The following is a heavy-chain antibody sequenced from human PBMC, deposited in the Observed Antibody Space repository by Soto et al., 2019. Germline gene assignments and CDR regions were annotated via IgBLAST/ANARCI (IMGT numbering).Heavy chain of an antibody. CDR3: ARDSYGSGSYDAFDI. J-gene: IGHJ3*02. CDR2: IIPIFGTA. D-gene: IGHD3-10*01. Sequence: VASVKVSCKASGCTFSSYAISCVRQAPGQGLEWMGGIIPIFGTANYAQKFQGRVTITADKSTSTAYMELSSLRSEDTAVYYCARDSYGSGSYDAFDIWGQGTMVTVSS. V-gene: IGHV1-69*06. CDR1: GCTFSSYA.